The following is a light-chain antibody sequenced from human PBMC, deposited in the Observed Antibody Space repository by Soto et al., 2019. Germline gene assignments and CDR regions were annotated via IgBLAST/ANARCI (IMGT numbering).Light chain of an antibody. V-gene: IGLV3-1*01. Sequence: YELTQPSSVSVSPGQTASITCSGDKSGNKYACWYQQKPGQSPVLVMYQDTKRPSGIPERFSGSNSGNTATLTISGTQAMDEADYYCQVWDSNTYVFGTGTKVTVL. CDR3: QVWDSNTYV. CDR2: QDT. J-gene: IGLJ1*01. CDR1: KSGNKY.